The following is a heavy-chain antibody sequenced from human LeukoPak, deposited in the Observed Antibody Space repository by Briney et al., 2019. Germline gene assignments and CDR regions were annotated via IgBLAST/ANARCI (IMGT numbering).Heavy chain of an antibody. CDR1: GFTFSSYW. V-gene: IGHV3-74*01. J-gene: IGHJ5*02. D-gene: IGHD6-19*01. CDR2: INNGGSTT. Sequence: PGGSLRLSCAASGFTFSSYWMHWVRQGPGKGLVWVSRINNGGSTTDYADSVKGRFTISRDNAKNTLYLQMNSLRAEDTAVYYCARLISVPGSEGSWGQGTLVTVSS. CDR3: ARLISVPGSEGS.